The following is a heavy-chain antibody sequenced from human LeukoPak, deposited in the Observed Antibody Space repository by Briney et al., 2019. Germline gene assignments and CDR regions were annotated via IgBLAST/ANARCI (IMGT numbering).Heavy chain of an antibody. CDR1: GFXFNTYW. V-gene: IGHV3-74*01. D-gene: IGHD3-16*01. CDR2: IDGDGSRA. CDR3: VREAGGTYAFDV. Sequence: GGSLRLSCAASGFXFNTYWIHWVRQGPGKGLMWVSRIDGDGSRASYADSVKGRFTISRDNAKNTLYLQMNSPRPEDTAVYFCVREAGGTYAFDVWGQGTMVTVSS. J-gene: IGHJ3*01.